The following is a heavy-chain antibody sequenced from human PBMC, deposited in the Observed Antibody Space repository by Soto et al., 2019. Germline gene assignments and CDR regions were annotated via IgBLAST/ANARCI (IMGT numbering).Heavy chain of an antibody. Sequence: GGSLRLSCAASGFTFSRYWMNWVRQAPGEGLEWVANIKQDGTEKDYVDSVKGRFTIPRDNARNSLYLQMDSLRAEDTAVYFCARGDTPMITGMDSFDIWGQGTMVTVSS. D-gene: IGHD5-18*01. J-gene: IGHJ3*02. V-gene: IGHV3-7*01. CDR2: IKQDGTEK. CDR1: GFTFSRYW. CDR3: ARGDTPMITGMDSFDI.